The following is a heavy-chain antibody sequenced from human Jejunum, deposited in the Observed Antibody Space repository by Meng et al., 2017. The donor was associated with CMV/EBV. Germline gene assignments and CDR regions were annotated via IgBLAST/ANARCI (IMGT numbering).Heavy chain of an antibody. Sequence: NRVRPAPGKGLEWVSGSNWDGSRTHYADSVKGRFIISRDKSRNFLYQRMNSLRPEDMTVSLRPITMIVVVITRGCYYYYGMDVWGQGTTVTVSS. V-gene: IGHV3-19*01. J-gene: IGHJ6*02. D-gene: IGHD3-22*01. CDR3: PITMIVVVITRGCYYYYGMDV. CDR2: SNWDGSRT.